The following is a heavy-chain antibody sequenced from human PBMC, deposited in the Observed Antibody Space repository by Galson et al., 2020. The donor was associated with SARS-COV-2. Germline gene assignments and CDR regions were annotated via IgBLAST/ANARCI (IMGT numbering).Heavy chain of an antibody. CDR3: ARDVYCSGGSCYYYGMDV. V-gene: IGHV1-8*01. Sequence: ASVKVSCKASGYTFTSYDINWVRQATGQGLEWMGWMNPNSGNTGYAQKFQGRVTMTRNTSISTAYMELSSLRSEDTAVYYCARDVYCSGGSCYYYGMDVWGQGTTVTVSS. CDR1: GYTFTSYD. CDR2: MNPNSGNT. J-gene: IGHJ6*02. D-gene: IGHD2-15*01.